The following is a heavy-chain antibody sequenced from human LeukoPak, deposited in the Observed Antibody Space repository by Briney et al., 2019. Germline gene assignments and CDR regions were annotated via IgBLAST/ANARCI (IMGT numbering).Heavy chain of an antibody. D-gene: IGHD1-26*01. CDR1: GGTFSSYA. Sequence: GASVKVSCKASGGTFSSYAISWVRQAPGQGLEWMGGIIPIFGTANYAQKFQGRVTITADESTSTAYMELSSLRSEDTAVYYCARGRLYSGSYYRRNDAFDIWGQGTMVTVSS. CDR2: IIPIFGTA. J-gene: IGHJ3*02. V-gene: IGHV1-69*13. CDR3: ARGRLYSGSYYRRNDAFDI.